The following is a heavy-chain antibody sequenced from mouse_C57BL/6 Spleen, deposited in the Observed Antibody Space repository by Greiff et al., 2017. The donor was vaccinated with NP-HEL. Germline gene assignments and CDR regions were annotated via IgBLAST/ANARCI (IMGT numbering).Heavy chain of an antibody. CDR2: IDPSDSYT. V-gene: IGHV1-69*01. Sequence: QVQLQQSGAELVMPGASVKLSCKASGYTFTSYWMHWVKQRPGQGLEWIGEIDPSDSYTNYTQKFKGKSTLTVDKSSSTAYMQLSSLTSEDSAVYYCARLRGSSPWYFDVWGTGTTVTVSS. CDR3: ARLRGSSPWYFDV. CDR1: GYTFTSYW. D-gene: IGHD1-1*01. J-gene: IGHJ1*03.